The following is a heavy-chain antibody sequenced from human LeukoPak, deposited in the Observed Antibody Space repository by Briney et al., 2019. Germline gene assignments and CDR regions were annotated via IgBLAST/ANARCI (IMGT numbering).Heavy chain of an antibody. CDR2: ISGSGGST. V-gene: IGHV3-23*01. D-gene: IGHD2-2*01. J-gene: IGHJ4*02. CDR1: GFTFSNYA. CDR3: AKDRGDTSSPPFDY. Sequence: PGGSLRLSCAASGFTFSNYAMSWVRQAPGKGLEWVSAISGSGGSTYYTDSVKGRFTISRDNSKNTLYLQMNSLRAEDTALYYCAKDRGDTSSPPFDYWGQGTLVTISS.